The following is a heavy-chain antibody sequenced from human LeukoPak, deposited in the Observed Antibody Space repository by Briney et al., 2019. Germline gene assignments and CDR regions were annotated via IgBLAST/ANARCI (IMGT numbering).Heavy chain of an antibody. CDR2: INAGNGNT. Sequence: ASVTVSCTASGYTFINYGISWVRQAPGQRLEWMGWINAGNGNTKYSQKFQGRVTVTRDTSASTAYMELSSLRSEDTAVYYCARGPDRGNWFDPWGQGTLVTVSS. CDR3: ARGPDRGNWFDP. CDR1: GYTFINYG. J-gene: IGHJ5*02. V-gene: IGHV1-3*01.